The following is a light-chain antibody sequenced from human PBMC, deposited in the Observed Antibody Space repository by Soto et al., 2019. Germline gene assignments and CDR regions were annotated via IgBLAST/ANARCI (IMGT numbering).Light chain of an antibody. CDR3: QQYGSSMYT. V-gene: IGKV3-20*01. Sequence: IVLTQSPGTLSLSPGERATLSCRASQSVSSSFLAWYQQKPGQAPRLLIYGASSRATGIPDRFSGSASGTDFTLTIGRLEPEDFAMYYCQQYGSSMYTFGLGTKLEI. CDR1: QSVSSSF. J-gene: IGKJ2*01. CDR2: GAS.